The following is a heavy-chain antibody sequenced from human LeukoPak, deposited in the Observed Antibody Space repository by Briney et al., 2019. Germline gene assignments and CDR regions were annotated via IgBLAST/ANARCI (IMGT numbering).Heavy chain of an antibody. D-gene: IGHD3-3*01. CDR1: GFTFSSYA. Sequence: GGSLRLSCAASGFTFSSYAMSWVRQAPWKGLEWVSAISGSGGSTYYADSVKGRFTISRDNSKNTLYLQMNSLRAEDTAVYYCATVPTATGARWGGYFYWGQGTLVTVSS. J-gene: IGHJ4*02. CDR2: ISGSGGST. CDR3: ATVPTATGARWGGYFY. V-gene: IGHV3-23*01.